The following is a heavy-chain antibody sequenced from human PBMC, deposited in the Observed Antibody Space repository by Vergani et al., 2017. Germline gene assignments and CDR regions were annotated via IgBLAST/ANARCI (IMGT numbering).Heavy chain of an antibody. J-gene: IGHJ4*03. CDR1: GDIFNNYT. CDR2: IIPIIRLA. CDR3: AKGSPGDNRGYEPFDY. Sequence: QVHLEHSGTEVKKPGSSVKVSCKVSGDIFNNYTVTWVRQAPGQWPECMGRIIPIIRLATSAQKFQDRVKITGDTSTNTVYMEMNNLRSEDTAVYYCAKGSPGDNRGYEPFDYLGQGTRVTVSS. V-gene: IGHV1-69*02. D-gene: IGHD1-1*01.